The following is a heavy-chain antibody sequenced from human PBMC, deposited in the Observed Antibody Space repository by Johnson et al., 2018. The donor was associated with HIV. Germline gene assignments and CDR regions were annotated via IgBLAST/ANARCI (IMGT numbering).Heavy chain of an antibody. D-gene: IGHD3-3*01. V-gene: IGHV3-33*08. J-gene: IGHJ3*02. CDR1: GFTFSSYA. CDR2: IWYDGSNK. CDR3: ARARTYYNFWSDAFDI. Sequence: QVQLVESGGGVVQPGRSLRLSCAASGFTFSSYAMHWVRQAPGKGLEWVAVIWYDGSNKYYAASVKGRFTFARDNSKNTRYLKMNSLRAEDTALYYCARARTYYNFWSDAFDIWGQGTMVTVSS.